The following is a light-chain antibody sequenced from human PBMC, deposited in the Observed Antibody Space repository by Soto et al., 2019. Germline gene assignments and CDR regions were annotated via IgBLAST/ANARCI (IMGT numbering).Light chain of an antibody. Sequence: QSVLTQPPSASGSPGQSVTISCTGTSSDVGGYDYVSWYQHHPGKAPKLMIYEVSLRPSGVPDRFSGSKSGNTASLTVSGLQAEDEADYYCSSYAGNNNLVFGGGTKLTVL. CDR3: SSYAGNNNLV. CDR1: SSDVGGYDY. V-gene: IGLV2-8*01. J-gene: IGLJ3*02. CDR2: EVS.